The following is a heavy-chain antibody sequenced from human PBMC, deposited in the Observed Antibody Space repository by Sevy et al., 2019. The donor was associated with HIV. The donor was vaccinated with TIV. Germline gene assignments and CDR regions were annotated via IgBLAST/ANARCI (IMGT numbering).Heavy chain of an antibody. J-gene: IGHJ6*02. Sequence: ASVKVSCKASGYTFTSYDINWVRQATGQGLEWMGWMNPNSGNTGYAQKFQGRVTMTRNTSISTAYMELSSLRSEDTAGNYCARGALYCSSTSCHYHYYYYGMDVWGQGTTVTVSS. CDR1: GYTFTSYD. CDR2: MNPNSGNT. V-gene: IGHV1-8*01. CDR3: ARGALYCSSTSCHYHYYYYGMDV. D-gene: IGHD2-2*01.